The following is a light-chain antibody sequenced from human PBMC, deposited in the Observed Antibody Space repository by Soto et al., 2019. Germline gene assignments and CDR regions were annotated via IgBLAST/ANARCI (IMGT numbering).Light chain of an antibody. V-gene: IGKV1-39*01. CDR2: AAS. Sequence: DIQLTQSPSSLYASVGDRVTVTCRASQTVNTYLNWYQQKPGKAPKLLIYAASNLQSGVPSRFSGSGSGTDFTLTISSLQPEDFATYYCQQGYITPITFGQGTRLEI. CDR1: QTVNTY. J-gene: IGKJ5*01. CDR3: QQGYITPIT.